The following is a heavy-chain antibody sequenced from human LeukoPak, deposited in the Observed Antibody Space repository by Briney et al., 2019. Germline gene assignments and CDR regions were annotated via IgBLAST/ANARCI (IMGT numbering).Heavy chain of an antibody. V-gene: IGHV3-23*01. CDR1: GFTFSSYA. J-gene: IGHJ3*02. CDR3: AKGSGDTRPHAFDI. D-gene: IGHD2-15*01. Sequence: PGGSLRLSCAVSGFTFSSYAMSWVREAPGKGLEWVSAISGSGGSTFYADSVKGRFTISRDNSKNTLYLQMNSLRAEDTAIYYCAKGSGDTRPHAFDIWGQGTMVTVSS. CDR2: ISGSGGST.